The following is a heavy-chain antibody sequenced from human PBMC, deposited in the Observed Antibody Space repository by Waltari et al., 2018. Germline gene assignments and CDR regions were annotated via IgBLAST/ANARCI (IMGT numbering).Heavy chain of an antibody. J-gene: IGHJ6*02. D-gene: IGHD2-2*02. Sequence: QVQLQESGPGLVKPSETLSLTCAVSGYSISSGYYWGWIRQPPGKGLEWIGSIYHSGSTYYNPSLKSRVTISVDTSKNQFSLKLSSVTAADTAVYYCARDSVIVPAAISYYYYGMDVWGQGTTVTVSS. CDR3: ARDSVIVPAAISYYYYGMDV. V-gene: IGHV4-38-2*02. CDR2: IYHSGST. CDR1: GYSISSGYY.